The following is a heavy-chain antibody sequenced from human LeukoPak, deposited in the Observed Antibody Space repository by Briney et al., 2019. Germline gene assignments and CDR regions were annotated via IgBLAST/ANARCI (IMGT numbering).Heavy chain of an antibody. V-gene: IGHV3-30*03. Sequence: GGSLRLSCAASGFTFSSYGMHWVRQAPGKGLEWVAVISYDGSNKYYADSVKGRFTISRDNAKNSLYLHLNSLRAEDTALYYCVRTKRGYTLKPYYFDCWGQGTQVTVSS. CDR1: GFTFSSYG. J-gene: IGHJ4*02. D-gene: IGHD5-18*01. CDR2: ISYDGSNK. CDR3: VRTKRGYTLKPYYFDC.